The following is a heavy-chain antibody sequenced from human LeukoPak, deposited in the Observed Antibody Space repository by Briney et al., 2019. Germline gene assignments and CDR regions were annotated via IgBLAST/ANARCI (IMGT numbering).Heavy chain of an antibody. CDR1: GYTFTAYY. V-gene: IGHV1-2*02. Sequence: GASVKVSCKASGYTFTAYYVHWVRQAPGQGLEWMRWINPNSGGTSYAQMFQGRVTMTRDTSINTVYMELSRLRSDDTAVFYCARDFYYETKGAFDIWGQGTMVTVSS. CDR3: ARDFYYETKGAFDI. J-gene: IGHJ3*02. CDR2: INPNSGGT. D-gene: IGHD3-22*01.